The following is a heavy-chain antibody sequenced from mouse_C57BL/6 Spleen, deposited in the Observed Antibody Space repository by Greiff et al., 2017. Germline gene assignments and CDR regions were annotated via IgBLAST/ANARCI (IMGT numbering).Heavy chain of an antibody. CDR2: IYPRSGNT. CDR3: ARDSNFTFFDY. D-gene: IGHD2-5*01. Sequence: VHLVESGAELARPGASVKLSCKASGYTFTSYGISWVKQRTGQGLEWIGEIYPRSGNTYYDEKLKGKATLTADKSSSKAYMELLSLTSEDSAVYFCARDSNFTFFDYWGQGTTLTGSS. J-gene: IGHJ2*01. V-gene: IGHV1-81*01. CDR1: GYTFTSYG.